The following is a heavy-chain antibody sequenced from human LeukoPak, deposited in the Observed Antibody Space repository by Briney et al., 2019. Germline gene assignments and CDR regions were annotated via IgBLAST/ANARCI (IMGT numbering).Heavy chain of an antibody. Sequence: PGGSLRLSCAASGFTFSSYGMHWVRQAPGKGLEWVAVISYDENNKYYADSVKGRFTISRDNSKNTLYLQMNSLRAEDTAVYYCAKAPLGGSYYYYGMDVWGQGTTVTVSS. CDR2: ISYDENNK. CDR3: AKAPLGGSYYYYGMDV. D-gene: IGHD1-26*01. V-gene: IGHV3-30*18. CDR1: GFTFSSYG. J-gene: IGHJ6*02.